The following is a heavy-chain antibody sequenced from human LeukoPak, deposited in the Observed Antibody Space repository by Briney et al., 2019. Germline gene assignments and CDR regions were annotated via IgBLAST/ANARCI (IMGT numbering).Heavy chain of an antibody. CDR3: ARNQLRDFRIW. CDR1: GYIFSTYY. D-gene: IGHD3-3*01. V-gene: IGHV1-46*01. CDR2: INPSGGST. Sequence: GASVKVSCKASGYIFSTYYMHWVRLAPGQGLEWMGTINPSGGSTNFAQKFQGRVTMTRDTSTSTVYMELSSLRSEDTAVYYCARNQLRDFRIWWGQGTLVTVSS. J-gene: IGHJ4*02.